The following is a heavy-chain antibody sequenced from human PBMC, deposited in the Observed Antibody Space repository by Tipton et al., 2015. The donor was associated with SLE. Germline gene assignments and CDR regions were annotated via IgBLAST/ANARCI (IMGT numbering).Heavy chain of an antibody. CDR1: GFTFSNSG. CDR2: IWYDGSNK. D-gene: IGHD3-3*01. V-gene: IGHV3-30*18. J-gene: IGHJ2*01. Sequence: SLRLSCAASGFTFSNSGMHWVRQAPGKGLEWVAVIWYDGSNKYYADSVKGRFTISRDNSKNTLYLQMNSLRAEDTAVYYCAKGAYDFWSGYYTGDGYFDLWGRGTLVTVSS. CDR3: AKGAYDFWSGYYTGDGYFDL.